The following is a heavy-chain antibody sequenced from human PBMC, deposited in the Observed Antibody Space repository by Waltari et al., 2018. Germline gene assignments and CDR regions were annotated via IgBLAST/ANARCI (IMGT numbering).Heavy chain of an antibody. D-gene: IGHD3-16*01. CDR2: ISGSGGST. Sequence: EVQLLESGGGLVQPGGSLRLSCAASGFTFSSYAMSWVLRAPGKGLEWVSAISGSGGSTYYADSVKGRFTISRDNSKNTLYLQMNSLRAEDTAVYYCAKLRIRGYSGMDVWGQGTTVTVSS. V-gene: IGHV3-23*01. CDR1: GFTFSSYA. J-gene: IGHJ6*02. CDR3: AKLRIRGYSGMDV.